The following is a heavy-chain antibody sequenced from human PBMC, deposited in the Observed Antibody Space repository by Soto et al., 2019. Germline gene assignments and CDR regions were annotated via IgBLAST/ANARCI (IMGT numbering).Heavy chain of an antibody. Sequence: QVQLQESGPGLVKPSETLSLTCTVSGGSVSSGSYYWSWIRQPPGKGLEWIGYIYYSGSTNYNPSLTSRVTISVDTSKNQFSLKLSSVTAADTAVYYCARNPYDYVWGSYRSSPGLVDYWGQGTLVTVSS. J-gene: IGHJ4*02. CDR2: IYYSGST. V-gene: IGHV4-61*01. CDR1: GGSVSSGSYY. CDR3: ARNPYDYVWGSYRSSPGLVDY. D-gene: IGHD3-16*02.